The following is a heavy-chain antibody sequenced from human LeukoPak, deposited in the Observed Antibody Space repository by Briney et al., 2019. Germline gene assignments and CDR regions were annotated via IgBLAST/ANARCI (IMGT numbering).Heavy chain of an antibody. CDR3: ARDHDWGVDY. J-gene: IGHJ4*02. CDR2: INGKRGDT. D-gene: IGHD7-27*01. V-gene: IGHV1-2*02. Sequence: ASVAVSCKASGFTFTDHYMHWVRQAPGQGLEWMGWINGKRGDTNYAQNFQDRVTMTRDTSTSTVYMELSRLTVDDTAVYYCARDHDWGVDYWGQGTLVTVSS. CDR1: GFTFTDHY.